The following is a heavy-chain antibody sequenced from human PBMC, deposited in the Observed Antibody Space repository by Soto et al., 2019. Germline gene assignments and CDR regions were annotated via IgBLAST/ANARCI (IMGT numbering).Heavy chain of an antibody. CDR1: GFTFSSYW. V-gene: IGHV3-7*01. Sequence: GRSLRLSCAASGFTFSSYWMSWVRQAPGKGLEWVANIKPDGSEKYYVDSVRGRFTISRDNVENSLNLQMNSLRAEDAALYYCARDEARPLGYWGQGTLVTVSS. J-gene: IGHJ4*02. CDR3: ARDEARPLGY. CDR2: IKPDGSEK. D-gene: IGHD6-6*01.